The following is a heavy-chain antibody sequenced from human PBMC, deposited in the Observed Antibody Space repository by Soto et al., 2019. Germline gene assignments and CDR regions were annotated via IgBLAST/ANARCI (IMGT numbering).Heavy chain of an antibody. J-gene: IGHJ6*02. CDR2: ISADNINT. D-gene: IGHD1-26*01. V-gene: IGHV1-18*01. CDR3: ACVILEDYYYCMDC. Sequence: ASVKVSCKASGYTFYSHSISWVRQAPGQGLEWMGRISADNINTKYAQKFRGRVTMTTDTSTSTVYMELRNLRSDDTAVYYCACVILEDYYYCMDCWGQGTTVTGFS. CDR1: GYTFYSHS.